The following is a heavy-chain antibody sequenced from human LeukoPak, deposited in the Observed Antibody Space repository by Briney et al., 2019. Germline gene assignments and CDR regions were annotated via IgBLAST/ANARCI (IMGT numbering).Heavy chain of an antibody. CDR3: ARDREYYGSGSYTPDY. J-gene: IGHJ4*02. D-gene: IGHD3-10*01. CDR2: VSYVGSKK. Sequence: PGRSLRLSCAASGFTFSGYGMHWVRQTPGKGLEWVAVVSYVGSKKDYAEFVKGRFTISRDNPKNTLYLQMTSLRAEDTAVYYCARDREYYGSGSYTPDYWGQGTLVTVSS. CDR1: GFTFSGYG. V-gene: IGHV3-30*04.